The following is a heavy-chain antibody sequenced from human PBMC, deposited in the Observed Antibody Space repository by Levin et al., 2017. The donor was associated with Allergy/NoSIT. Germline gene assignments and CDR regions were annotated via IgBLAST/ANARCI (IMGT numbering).Heavy chain of an antibody. V-gene: IGHV3-53*01. J-gene: IGHJ4*02. CDR3: ARAYCSGGSCLPTLFEY. CDR1: GFTVSGNY. D-gene: IGHD2-15*01. Sequence: RGESLKISCAASGFTVSGNYMNWVRQAPGKGPEWVSVIYSGGGTYYADSVKGRFTISRDNSKNTLYLQMNSLRVDDTAVYYCARAYCSGGSCLPTLFEYWGQGTLVTVSS. CDR2: IYSGGGT.